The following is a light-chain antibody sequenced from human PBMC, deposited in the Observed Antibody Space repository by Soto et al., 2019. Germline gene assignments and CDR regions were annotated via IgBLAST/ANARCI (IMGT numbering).Light chain of an antibody. J-gene: IGKJ5*01. CDR2: WAS. CDR1: QSVLSKSDNYNY. CDR3: QQSYGAPIT. V-gene: IGKV4-1*01. Sequence: DIVMTQSPDSLAVSLGERATINCKSSQSVLSKSDNYNYLAWHQQKPGQPPKLLIYWASTRASGVPDRFSGSGSGTDFTLTISSLQAEDVAVYYCQQSYGAPITFGQGTRLDIK.